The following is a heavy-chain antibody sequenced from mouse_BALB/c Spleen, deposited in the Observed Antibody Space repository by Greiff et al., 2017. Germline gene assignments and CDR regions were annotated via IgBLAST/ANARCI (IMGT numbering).Heavy chain of an antibody. D-gene: IGHD4-1*01. Sequence: VQLKQSGPELVKPGASVKVSCKASGYAFTSYNMYWVKQSHGKSLEWIGYIDPYNGGTSYNQKFKSKATLTVDNSSSTAYMELRSLTSEDSAVYYCARWEHYYAMDYWGQGTSVTVSS. CDR3: ARWEHYYAMDY. J-gene: IGHJ4*01. V-gene: IGHV1S135*01. CDR1: GYAFTSYN. CDR2: IDPYNGGT.